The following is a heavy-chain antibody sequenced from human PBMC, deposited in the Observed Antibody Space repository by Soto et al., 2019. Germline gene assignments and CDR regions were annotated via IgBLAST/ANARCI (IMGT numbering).Heavy chain of an antibody. V-gene: IGHV1-8*01. Sequence: GASLKVSCKASGYTCTSYDINWVRQATGQGLEWMGWMNPNSGNTGYAQKFQGRVTMTRNTSISTAYMELSSLRSEDTAVYYCARGVRDYVWGSYRVNAFDIWGQGTMVTVSS. CDR2: MNPNSGNT. CDR3: ARGVRDYVWGSYRVNAFDI. CDR1: GYTCTSYD. J-gene: IGHJ3*02. D-gene: IGHD3-16*02.